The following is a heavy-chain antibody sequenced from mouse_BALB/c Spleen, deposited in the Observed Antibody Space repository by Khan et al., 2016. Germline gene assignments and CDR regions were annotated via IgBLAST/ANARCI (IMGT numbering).Heavy chain of an antibody. V-gene: IGHV3-6*02. D-gene: IGHD1-1*01. CDR3: ARWDYGSRRYYFDY. CDR2: ISYDGNN. Sequence: EVQLQESGPGLVKPSQSLSLTCSVTGCSITSGYYWNWIRQFPGNKLEWMGYISYDGNNNYNPSLKNRISITRDTSKNQFFLKLNSVTTEDTATYYCARWDYGSRRYYFDYWGQGTTLTVSS. J-gene: IGHJ2*01. CDR1: GCSITSGYY.